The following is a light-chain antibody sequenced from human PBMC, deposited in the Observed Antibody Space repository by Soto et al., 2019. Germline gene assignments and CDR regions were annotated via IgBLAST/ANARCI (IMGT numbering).Light chain of an antibody. CDR3: LQDFNFPFT. Sequence: AIQMTQSPSSLSASVGDRVTITCRASQYIRKHLAWYQQKPGTAPKVLISAASSLQTGVPSRFSGSGSGTDFTLTISSLQPEDFATYYCLQDFNFPFTFGQGTKLEVK. CDR2: AAS. V-gene: IGKV1-6*01. CDR1: QYIRKH. J-gene: IGKJ2*01.